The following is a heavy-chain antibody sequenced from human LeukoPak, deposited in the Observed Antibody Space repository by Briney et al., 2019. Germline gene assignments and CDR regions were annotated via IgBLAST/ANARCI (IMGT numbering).Heavy chain of an antibody. V-gene: IGHV3-7*01. CDR3: ARANNSSWHN. D-gene: IGHD6-13*01. CDR2: IKPDGSAE. J-gene: IGHJ4*02. Sequence: PGGSLRLSCATSGFTFSSNWMSWVRHVPGRGLDWVANIKPDGSAEYYAASVKGRFTVSRDSAKNSLYLQMNSLRVEDTAVYYCARANNSSWHNWGQGTLVTVS. CDR1: GFTFSSNW.